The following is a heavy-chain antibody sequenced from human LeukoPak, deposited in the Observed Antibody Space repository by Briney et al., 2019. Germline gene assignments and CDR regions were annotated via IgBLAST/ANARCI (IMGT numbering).Heavy chain of an antibody. CDR2: INPNSGGT. D-gene: IGHD3-3*01. CDR1: GYTFTGYY. CDR3: ATHYYDFWSGYYDY. Sequence: ASLKVSCKASGYTFTGYYMHWVRQAPGQGLEWMGWINPNSGGTNYAQRFQGWVTMTRDTSISTAYMELSRLRSDDTAVYYCATHYYDFWSGYYDYWGQGTLVTVSS. V-gene: IGHV1-2*04. J-gene: IGHJ4*02.